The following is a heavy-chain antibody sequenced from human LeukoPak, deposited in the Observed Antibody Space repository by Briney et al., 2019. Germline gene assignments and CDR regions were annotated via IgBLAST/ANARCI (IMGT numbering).Heavy chain of an antibody. V-gene: IGHV1-69*13. CDR2: IIPIFGTA. CDR3: ARAVLFYGSSGYYSWKGVDY. J-gene: IGHJ4*02. Sequence: GDSVKVACKASGGTFSSYAISWVRQAPGQGLEWMGGIIPIFGTANYAQKFQGRVTITADESTSTAYMELSSLRSEDTAVYYCARAVLFYGSSGYYSWKGVDYWGQGTLVTVSS. D-gene: IGHD3-22*01. CDR1: GGTFSSYA.